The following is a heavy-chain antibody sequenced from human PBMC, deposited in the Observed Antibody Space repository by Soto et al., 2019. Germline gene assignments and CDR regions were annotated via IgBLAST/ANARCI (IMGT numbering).Heavy chain of an antibody. CDR3: AKAAHLYYYYGMDV. J-gene: IGHJ6*02. Sequence: PSQTLSLTCAISGDSVSSNSAAWNWIRQSPSRGLEWLGRTYYRSKWYNDYAVSVKSRITINPDTSKNQFSLQLNSVTPEDTAVYYYAKAAHLYYYYGMDVWGQGTTVTVSS. D-gene: IGHD6-6*01. V-gene: IGHV6-1*01. CDR2: TYYRSKWYN. CDR1: GDSVSSNSAA.